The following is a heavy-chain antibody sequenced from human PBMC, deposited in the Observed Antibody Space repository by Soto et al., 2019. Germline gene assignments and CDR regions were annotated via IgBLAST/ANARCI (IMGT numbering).Heavy chain of an antibody. CDR1: GFTFSSYS. Sequence: PGWSLRLSCAASGFTFSSYSMNWVRQAPGKGLEWVSYISSSSSTIYYADSVKGRFTISRDNAKDSLYLQMNSLRDEDTAVYYCARRYDFWRYGMDVWGQGTTVTVSS. D-gene: IGHD3-3*01. CDR2: ISSSSSTI. V-gene: IGHV3-48*02. CDR3: ARRYDFWRYGMDV. J-gene: IGHJ6*02.